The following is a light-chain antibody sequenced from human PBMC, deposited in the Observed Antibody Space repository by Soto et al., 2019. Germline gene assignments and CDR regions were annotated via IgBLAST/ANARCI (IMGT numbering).Light chain of an antibody. J-gene: IGLJ2*01. Sequence: QSALAQPPSASGSPGQSVTLSCTGTSSDVGGYSYVSWYQQHPGKAPKLMIYEVNQRPSGVPDRFSGSKSGNTASLTVSGLQADDEADYYCSSYAGSNNLVFGGGTQLTVL. V-gene: IGLV2-8*01. CDR3: SSYAGSNNLV. CDR2: EVN. CDR1: SSDVGGYSY.